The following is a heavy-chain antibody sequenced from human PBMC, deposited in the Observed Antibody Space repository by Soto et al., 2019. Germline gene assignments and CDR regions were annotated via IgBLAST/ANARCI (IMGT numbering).Heavy chain of an antibody. V-gene: IGHV3-23*01. Sequence: GGSLRLSCAASGFTFSSYAMSWVRQAPGKGLEWVSAISGSGGSTYYADSVKGRFTISRDNSKNTLYLQMNSLRAEDTAVYYCAKHAVVVPAARRAHFDYWGQGTLVTVS. CDR1: GFTFSSYA. D-gene: IGHD2-2*01. CDR3: AKHAVVVPAARRAHFDY. J-gene: IGHJ4*02. CDR2: ISGSGGST.